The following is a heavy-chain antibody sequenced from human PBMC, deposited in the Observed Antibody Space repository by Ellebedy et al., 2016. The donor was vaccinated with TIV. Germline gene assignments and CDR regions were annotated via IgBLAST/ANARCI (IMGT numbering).Heavy chain of an antibody. CDR2: INGIGDTT. J-gene: IGHJ4*02. D-gene: IGHD2-15*01. Sequence: GESLKISCAASGFTFSDYAMNWIRQAPGMGLEWVSTINGIGDTTFDADSLKGRFTISRDNSKNTLYLQMNSLRAEDTAVYHCARVRAEAGDRGGRRWYIDYWGQGTLVTVSS. CDR3: ARVRAEAGDRGGRRWYIDY. V-gene: IGHV3-23*01. CDR1: GFTFSDYA.